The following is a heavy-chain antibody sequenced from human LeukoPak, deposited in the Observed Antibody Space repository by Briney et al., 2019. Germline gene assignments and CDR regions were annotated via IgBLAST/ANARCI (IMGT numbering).Heavy chain of an antibody. Sequence: SETLSLTCSVSGGPISNYYWSWIRQPPGKGLEWIGYIQYSGITKYHPSVQSRVAISLDTSKTQFSLKLTSVTAADTAVYDCASSGNYYFTLDYWGQGTLVTVSS. D-gene: IGHD3-10*01. CDR1: GGPISNYY. J-gene: IGHJ4*02. CDR3: ASSGNYYFTLDY. V-gene: IGHV4-59*08. CDR2: IQYSGIT.